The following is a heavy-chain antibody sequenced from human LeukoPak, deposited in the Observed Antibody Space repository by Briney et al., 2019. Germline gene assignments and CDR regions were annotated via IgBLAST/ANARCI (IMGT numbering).Heavy chain of an antibody. J-gene: IGHJ4*02. CDR3: ASSGYVY. V-gene: IGHV1-18*01. Sequence: GASVKVSCKASGYTFTSYGISWVRQAPGQGLEWMGWISAYNGNTNYAQKFQGGVTMTRDMSTSTVYMELSSLRSEDTAVYYCASSGYVYWGQGTLVTVSS. D-gene: IGHD3-22*01. CDR2: ISAYNGNT. CDR1: GYTFTSYG.